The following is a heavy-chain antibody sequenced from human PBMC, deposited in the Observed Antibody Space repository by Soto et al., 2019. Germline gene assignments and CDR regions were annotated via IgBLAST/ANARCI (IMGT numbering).Heavy chain of an antibody. J-gene: IGHJ4*02. V-gene: IGHV1-24*01. CDR2: FDPEDGET. CDR3: ATDSGSYDRTTYFDY. D-gene: IGHD1-26*01. CDR1: GYTLTELS. Sequence: ASVKVSCKVSGYTLTELSMHWVRQAPGKGLEWMGGFDPEDGETIYAQKFQGRVTMTEDTSTDTAYMELSSLRSEDTAVYYCATDSGSYDRTTYFDYWGQGTLVTVSS.